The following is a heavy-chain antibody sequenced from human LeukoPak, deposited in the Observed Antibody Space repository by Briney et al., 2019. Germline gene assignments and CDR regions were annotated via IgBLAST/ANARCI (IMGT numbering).Heavy chain of an antibody. CDR3: ARARSYDILTGQPHNWFDP. D-gene: IGHD3-9*01. V-gene: IGHV1-46*01. CDR2: INPSGDVR. CDR1: GYTFGTHW. J-gene: IGHJ5*02. Sequence: ASVKVSCKASGYTFGTHWMHWVRQAPGQGLEWMAIINPSGDVRSYAQKFQGRVTITADESTNTAYMELSSLRSEDTAMYYCARARSYDILTGQPHNWFDPWGQGTLVTVSS.